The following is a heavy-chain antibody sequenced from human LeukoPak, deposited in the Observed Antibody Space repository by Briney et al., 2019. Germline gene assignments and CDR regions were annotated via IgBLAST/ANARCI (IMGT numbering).Heavy chain of an antibody. D-gene: IGHD2-15*01. CDR1: GFTFSSYS. J-gene: IGHJ6*03. Sequence: GGSLRLSCAASGFTFSSYSMNWVRQAPGKGLEWVSYISSSSSTIYYADSVKGRFTISRDNAKNSLYLQMNSLRAEDTAVYYCARAGCSGGSCPYYYYMDVWGKGTTVTVSS. CDR3: ARAGCSGGSCPYYYYMDV. CDR2: ISSSSSTI. V-gene: IGHV3-48*01.